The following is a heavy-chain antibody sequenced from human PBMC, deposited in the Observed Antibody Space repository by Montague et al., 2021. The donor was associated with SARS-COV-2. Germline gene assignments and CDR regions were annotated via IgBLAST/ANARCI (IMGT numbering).Heavy chain of an antibody. V-gene: IGHV4-4*07. CDR2: IYTSGST. Sequence: SETLSLTCTVSGDSISSYYWSWIRQPAGKGLEWIGPIYTSGSTKYNPSLKSRVTMSVDTSKNQFSLKLSSVTAADTAVYYCARDHMATMFMVYYYGMDVWGQGTTVTVSS. J-gene: IGHJ6*02. CDR3: ARDHMATMFMVYYYGMDV. D-gene: IGHD5-24*01. CDR1: GDSISSYY.